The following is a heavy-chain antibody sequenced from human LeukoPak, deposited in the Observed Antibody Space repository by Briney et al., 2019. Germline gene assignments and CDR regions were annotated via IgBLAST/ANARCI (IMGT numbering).Heavy chain of an antibody. CDR1: GFTFSSYW. CDR3: ERPRLRYSWTASDH. CDR2: IKQDGSEK. J-gene: IGHJ4*02. D-gene: IGHD5-18*01. V-gene: IGHV3-7*01. Sequence: PGGSLRLSCAASGFTFSSYWMSWVRQAPGKGLEWVASIKQDGSEKHYVDSVKGRFTISRDNAKNSLYLQMNSLRGEDTDVYYCERPRLRYSWTASDHWGQGTLVTVSS.